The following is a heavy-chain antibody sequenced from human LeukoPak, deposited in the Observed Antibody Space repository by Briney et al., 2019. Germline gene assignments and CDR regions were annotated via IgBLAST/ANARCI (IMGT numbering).Heavy chain of an antibody. CDR3: ARDAYYYDSSGYYSFDY. Sequence: GASVKVSCKASGGTFSSYAISWVRQATGQGLEWTGGIIPIFGTANYAQKFQGRVTITADESTSTAYMELSSLRSEDTAVYYCARDAYYYDSSGYYSFDYWGQGTLVTVSS. CDR1: GGTFSSYA. D-gene: IGHD3-22*01. V-gene: IGHV1-69*13. J-gene: IGHJ4*02. CDR2: IIPIFGTA.